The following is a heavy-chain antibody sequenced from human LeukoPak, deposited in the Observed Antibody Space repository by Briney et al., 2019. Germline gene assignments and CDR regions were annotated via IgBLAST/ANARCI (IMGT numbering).Heavy chain of an antibody. CDR1: GGTFSSYA. CDR3: ARASDCSSTSCQGYYHYGMDV. CDR2: IIPIFGTA. J-gene: IGHJ6*04. Sequence: SVKVSCKASGGTFSSYAISWVRQAPGQGLEWMGGIIPIFGTANYAQKFQGRVTITADESTSTAYMELSSLRSEDTAVYYCARASDCSSTSCQGYYHYGMDVWGKGTTVTVSS. D-gene: IGHD2-2*01. V-gene: IGHV1-69*01.